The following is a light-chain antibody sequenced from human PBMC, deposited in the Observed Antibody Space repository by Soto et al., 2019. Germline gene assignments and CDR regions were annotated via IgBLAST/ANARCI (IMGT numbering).Light chain of an antibody. J-gene: IGKJ1*01. CDR1: QSVSSSS. Sequence: EIVMTQSPATLSLSPGERATLSCRASQSVSSSSLSWYQQKPGQAPRLLIYGASSRATGIPDRFSGSGSGTDFTLTISILEPEDFAVYYCQQYGSSPRTFGQGTKVDIK. V-gene: IGKV3-20*01. CDR3: QQYGSSPRT. CDR2: GAS.